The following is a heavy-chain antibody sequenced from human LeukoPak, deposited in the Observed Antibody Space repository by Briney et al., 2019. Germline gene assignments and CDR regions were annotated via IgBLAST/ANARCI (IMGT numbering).Heavy chain of an antibody. CDR1: GFTFSSYA. CDR3: ARGRNSGFSLDY. J-gene: IGHJ4*02. D-gene: IGHD3-22*01. V-gene: IGHV3-30-3*01. Sequence: PGRSLRLSCAASGFTFSSYAMHWVRQAPGKGLEWVAVISYDGSNKYYADSVKGRFTISRDNSENTLHLQMNSLRAEDTAVYFCARGRNSGFSLDYWGQGTLVTVSS. CDR2: ISYDGSNK.